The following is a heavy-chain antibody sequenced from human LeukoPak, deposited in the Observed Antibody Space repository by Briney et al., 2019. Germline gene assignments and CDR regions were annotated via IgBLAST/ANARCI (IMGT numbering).Heavy chain of an antibody. Sequence: SETLSLTCAVYGGSFSGYYWSWIRQPPGKGLEWIGEINHSGSTNYNPSLKSRVTISVDTSKNQFSLKLSSVTAADTAVYYCAGIQLWLGFSYWGQGTLVTVSS. CDR3: AGIQLWLGFSY. D-gene: IGHD5-18*01. CDR1: GGSFSGYY. CDR2: INHSGST. V-gene: IGHV4-34*01. J-gene: IGHJ4*02.